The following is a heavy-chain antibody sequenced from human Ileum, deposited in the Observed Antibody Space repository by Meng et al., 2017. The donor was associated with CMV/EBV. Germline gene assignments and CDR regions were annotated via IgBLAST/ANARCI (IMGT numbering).Heavy chain of an antibody. D-gene: IGHD3-3*01. CDR3: ATLQMEAWSGYVDS. Sequence: GGSLRLSCAASGLRVSDHYMVWVRQAAGKGLQWVSTLYTGGSAHYAPCVKGRFTISKNNCNNMLYLQMNSLGVEDTGVYYCATLQMEAWSGYVDSWGQGMLVTVSS. J-gene: IGHJ4*02. V-gene: IGHV3-53*01. CDR2: LYTGGSA. CDR1: GLRVSDHY.